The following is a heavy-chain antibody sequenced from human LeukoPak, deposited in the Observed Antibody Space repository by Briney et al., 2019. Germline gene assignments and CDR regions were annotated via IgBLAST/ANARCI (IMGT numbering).Heavy chain of an antibody. Sequence: GASVKVSCKASGYTFTGYYMHWVRQAPGQGLEWMGWINPNSGGTNYAQKFQGRVTMTRDTSISTAYMELSRLRSDDTAVYYCARPISWSSSSARVDYWGQGTLVTVSS. CDR3: ARPISWSSSSARVDY. V-gene: IGHV1-2*02. CDR1: GYTFTGYY. CDR2: INPNSGGT. D-gene: IGHD6-6*01. J-gene: IGHJ4*02.